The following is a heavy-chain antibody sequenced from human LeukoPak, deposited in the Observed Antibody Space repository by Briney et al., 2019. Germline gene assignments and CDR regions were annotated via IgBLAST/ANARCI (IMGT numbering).Heavy chain of an antibody. CDR2: INHSGST. J-gene: IGHJ4*02. D-gene: IGHD4-23*01. CDR3: ARSRGNTVVTRSFDY. CDR1: GGSFSGYY. V-gene: IGHV4-34*01. Sequence: SETLSLTCAVYGGSFSGYYWSWIRQPPGKGLEWIGEINHSGSTNYNPSLKSRVTISVDTSKNQFSLKLSSVTATDTAVYYCARSRGNTVVTRSFDYWGQGTLVTVSS.